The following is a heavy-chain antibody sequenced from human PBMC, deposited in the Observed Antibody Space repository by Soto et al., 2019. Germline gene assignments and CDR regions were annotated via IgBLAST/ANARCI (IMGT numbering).Heavy chain of an antibody. J-gene: IGHJ6*02. CDR1: GHTFTSYD. CDR3: ARWGGQYYDFWSGYISGRGYYYYYGMDV. V-gene: IGHV1-8*01. D-gene: IGHD3-3*01. CDR2: MNPNSGNT. Sequence: GASVKVSCKASGHTFTSYDINWVRQATGQGLEWMGWMNPNSGNTGYAQKFQGRVTMTRNTSISTAYMELSSLRSEDTAVYYCARWGGQYYDFWSGYISGRGYYYYYGMDVWGQGTTVTVSS.